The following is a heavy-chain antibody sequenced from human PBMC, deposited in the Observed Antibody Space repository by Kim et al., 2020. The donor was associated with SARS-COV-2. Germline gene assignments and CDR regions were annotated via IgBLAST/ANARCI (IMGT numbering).Heavy chain of an antibody. CDR1: GFTFSSYA. CDR3: ARFGGGYNWNYRAPYCGGDCYSGY. Sequence: GGSLRLSCAASGFTFSSYAMHWVRQAPGKGLEWVAVISYDGSNKYYVDSVKGRFTISRDNSKNTLYLQMNSLRAEDTAVYYCARFGGGYNWNYRAPYCGGDCYSGYWGQGTLVTVSS. V-gene: IGHV3-30*04. D-gene: IGHD2-21*01. CDR2: ISYDGSNK. J-gene: IGHJ4*02.